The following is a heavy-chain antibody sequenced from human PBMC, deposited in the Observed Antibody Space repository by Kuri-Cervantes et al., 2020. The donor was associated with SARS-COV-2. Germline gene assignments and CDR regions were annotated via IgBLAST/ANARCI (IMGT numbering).Heavy chain of an antibody. J-gene: IGHJ6*02. CDR1: GFTFSSYS. Sequence: GGSLRLSCAASGFTFSSYSMNWVRQAPGKGLEWVSSISSSSSYIYYADSVKGRFTISRDSAKNSLYLQVNSLRAEDTAVYYCARDPPSPYCSGGSCRTDVWGQGTTVTVSS. D-gene: IGHD2-15*01. CDR2: ISSSSSYI. V-gene: IGHV3-21*01. CDR3: ARDPPSPYCSGGSCRTDV.